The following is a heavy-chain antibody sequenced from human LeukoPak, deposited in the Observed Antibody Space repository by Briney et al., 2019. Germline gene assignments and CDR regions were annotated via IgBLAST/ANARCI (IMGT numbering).Heavy chain of an antibody. CDR2: ISSSSSYI. J-gene: IGHJ4*02. CDR1: GFTFSSYS. CDR3: VTCDSSGSPDY. V-gene: IGHV3-21*01. D-gene: IGHD3-22*01. Sequence: GGSLRLSCAASGFTFSSYSMNWVRQAPGKGLEWVSSISSSSSYIYYADSVKGRFTISRDNSKNTLYLQMNSLRAEDTAVYYCVTCDSSGSPDYWGQGTLVTVSS.